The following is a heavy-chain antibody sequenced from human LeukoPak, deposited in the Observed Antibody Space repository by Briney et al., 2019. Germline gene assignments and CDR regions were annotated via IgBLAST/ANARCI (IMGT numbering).Heavy chain of an antibody. Sequence: SQTLSLTCAISGDSVSSNSAAWNWIRQSPSRGLEWLGRTYYRSKWYNDYAVSVKSRITISPDTSKNQFSLQLNSVTPEDTAVYYCARDPDGYSSGWYYFDYWGQGTLVTVSS. D-gene: IGHD6-19*01. V-gene: IGHV6-1*01. CDR2: TYYRSKWYN. CDR3: ARDPDGYSSGWYYFDY. J-gene: IGHJ4*02. CDR1: GDSVSSNSAA.